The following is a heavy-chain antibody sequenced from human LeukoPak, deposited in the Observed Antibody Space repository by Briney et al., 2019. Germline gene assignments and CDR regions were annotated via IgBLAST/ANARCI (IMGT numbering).Heavy chain of an antibody. V-gene: IGHV4-34*01. CDR2: INHRGST. CDR1: GGSFSGYY. J-gene: IGHJ4*02. Sequence: SETLSLTCAVYGGSFSGYYWSWIRQPPGKGLEWIGEINHRGSTNYNPSLKSRVTISVDTSRNQFSLKLSSVTAADTAVYYCPRVRSQHYYGSGSYYRILDYWGQGTLVTVSS. CDR3: PRVRSQHYYGSGSYYRILDY. D-gene: IGHD3-10*01.